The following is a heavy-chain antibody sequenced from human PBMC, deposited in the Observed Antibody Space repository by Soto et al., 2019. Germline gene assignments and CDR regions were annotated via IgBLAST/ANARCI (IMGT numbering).Heavy chain of an antibody. Sequence: PGGSLRLSCAASGFTFSSYAMSWVRQAPGKGLECVSAISGSGGSTYYADSVKGRFTISRDNSKNTLYLLMNSLRAEDTAVYYSVKELYHWNYLSAFDIWGQGTMVTVSS. V-gene: IGHV3-23*01. CDR3: VKELYHWNYLSAFDI. D-gene: IGHD1-7*01. CDR1: GFTFSSYA. CDR2: ISGSGGST. J-gene: IGHJ3*02.